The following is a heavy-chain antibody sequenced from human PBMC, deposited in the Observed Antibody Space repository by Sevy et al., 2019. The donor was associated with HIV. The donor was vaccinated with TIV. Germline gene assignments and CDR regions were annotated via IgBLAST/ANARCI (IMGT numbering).Heavy chain of an antibody. D-gene: IGHD3-10*01. CDR2: ISTSPGIM. CDR3: ARKLFAHASYANWLDP. CDR1: GFSVDTYS. V-gene: IGHV3-48*02. Sequence: GGSLRLSCAASGFSVDTYSMSWVRRAPGKGLEWISYISTSPGIMYYAASVKGRFTISRDNAKNSLYLQMNNLRDEDTAVYYCARKLFAHASYANWLDPWGQGTQVTVSS. J-gene: IGHJ5*02.